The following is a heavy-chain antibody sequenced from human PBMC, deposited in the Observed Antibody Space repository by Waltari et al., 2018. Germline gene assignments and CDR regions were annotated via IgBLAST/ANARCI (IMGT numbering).Heavy chain of an antibody. D-gene: IGHD3-22*01. V-gene: IGHV3-30*18. Sequence: QVQLVESGGGLVQPGRSLTLSCGASGFTFTSHGMHWVRQAPGKGLEWVALISHDESNGYYADSVKGRFTISRDNSKNTLYLEMNSLRVEDTAVYYCAKDQGYYDSGEYSFFLYYGMDVWGQGTTVTVSS. CDR2: ISHDESNG. CDR1: GFTFTSHG. CDR3: AKDQGYYDSGEYSFFLYYGMDV. J-gene: IGHJ6*02.